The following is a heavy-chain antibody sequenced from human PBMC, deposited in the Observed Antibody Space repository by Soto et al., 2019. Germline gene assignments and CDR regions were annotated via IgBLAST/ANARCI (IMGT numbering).Heavy chain of an antibody. J-gene: IGHJ5*02. Sequence: PSETLSLTCTVSGGSISSYYWSWIRQPPGKGLEWIGYIYYSGSTNYNPSLKSRVTISVDTSKNQFSLKLSSVTAADTAVYYCARESIAAAGNPGYNWFDPWGQGTLVTVSS. D-gene: IGHD6-13*01. CDR2: IYYSGST. CDR1: GGSISSYY. V-gene: IGHV4-59*01. CDR3: ARESIAAAGNPGYNWFDP.